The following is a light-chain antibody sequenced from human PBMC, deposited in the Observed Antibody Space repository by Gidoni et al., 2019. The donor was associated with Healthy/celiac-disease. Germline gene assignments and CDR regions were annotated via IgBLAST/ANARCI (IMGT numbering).Light chain of an antibody. CDR2: EVS. CDR1: SSDVGSYNL. J-gene: IGLJ3*02. V-gene: IGLV2-23*02. Sequence: QSALTQPPPVSGSPGQSIPISCTGTSSDVGSYNLVSWYQQHPGKAPKLMIYEVSKRPSGVSNRFSGSKSGNTASLTISGLQAEDEADYYCCSYAGSSTWVFGGGTKLTVL. CDR3: CSYAGSSTWV.